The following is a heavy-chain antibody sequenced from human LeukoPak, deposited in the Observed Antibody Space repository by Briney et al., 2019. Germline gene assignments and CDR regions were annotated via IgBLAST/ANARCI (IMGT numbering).Heavy chain of an antibody. J-gene: IGHJ4*02. CDR2: IYYSGST. CDR3: ARHTSFHSSFDY. CDR1: GGSISSSSYY. Sequence: KSSETLSLTCTVSGGSISSSSYYWGWIRQPPGKGLEWIGSIYYSGSTYYNPSLKSRVTISVDTSKNQFSLKLSSVTAADTAVYYCARHTSFHSSFDYWGQGTLVTVSS. D-gene: IGHD3-22*01. V-gene: IGHV4-39*01.